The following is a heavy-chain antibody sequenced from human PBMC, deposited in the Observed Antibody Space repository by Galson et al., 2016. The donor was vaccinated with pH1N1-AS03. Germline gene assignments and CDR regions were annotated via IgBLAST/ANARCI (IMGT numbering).Heavy chain of an antibody. Sequence: KGSGDTFSSYVISWVRQAPGQGLEWLGGIIPVSGTTNYGQKFQGRFTITADKSTTTAYMELSSLRSEDTAVYYCAREGYYHESSGDYISRGFDYWGQGTLVTVSS. CDR2: IIPVSGTT. D-gene: IGHD3-22*01. V-gene: IGHV1-69*06. CDR3: AREGYYHESSGDYISRGFDY. CDR1: GDTFSSYV. J-gene: IGHJ4*02.